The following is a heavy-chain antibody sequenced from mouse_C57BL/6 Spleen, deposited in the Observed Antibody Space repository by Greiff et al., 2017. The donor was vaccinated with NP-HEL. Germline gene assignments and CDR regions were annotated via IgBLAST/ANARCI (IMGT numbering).Heavy chain of an antibody. CDR1: GYTFTDYN. CDR2: INPNNGGT. J-gene: IGHJ1*03. D-gene: IGHD1-1*01. CDR3: ARSYYYYGSSYTYFDV. V-gene: IGHV1-18*01. Sequence: EVQLQESGPELVKPGASVKIPCKASGYTFTDYNMDWVKQSHGKSLEWIGDINPNNGGTIYNQKFKGKATLTVDKSSSTAYMELRSLTSEDTAVYYCARSYYYYGSSYTYFDVWGTGTTVTVSS.